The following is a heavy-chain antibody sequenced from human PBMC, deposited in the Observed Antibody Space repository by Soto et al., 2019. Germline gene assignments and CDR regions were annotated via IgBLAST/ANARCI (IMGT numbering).Heavy chain of an antibody. J-gene: IGHJ4*02. CDR3: ARGVTAGVDH. CDR2: MHPTSGDT. D-gene: IGHD2-21*02. CDR1: GYTFTDLD. Sequence: QVQLVQSGAEVKKPGSSVKVSCKTSGYTFTDLDINWVRQATGQGLEWMGWMHPTSGDTGYAQNFQGRVTMTRDISISTAYMELNSLRYEDTAFYYCARGVTAGVDHWGQGTLVTVSS. V-gene: IGHV1-8*01.